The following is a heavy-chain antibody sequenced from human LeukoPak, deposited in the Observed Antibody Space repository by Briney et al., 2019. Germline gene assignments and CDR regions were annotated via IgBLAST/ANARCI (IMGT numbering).Heavy chain of an antibody. J-gene: IGHJ4*02. CDR2: IYSGGST. CDR1: GFTVSSNY. Sequence: GRSLRLSCAASGFTVSSNYMSWVRQAPGKGLEWVSVIYSGGSTYYADSVKGRFTISRDNSKNTLYLQMNSLRAEDTAVYYCARVGLYGDAYYFDYWGQGTLVTVSS. D-gene: IGHD4-17*01. CDR3: ARVGLYGDAYYFDY. V-gene: IGHV3-53*01.